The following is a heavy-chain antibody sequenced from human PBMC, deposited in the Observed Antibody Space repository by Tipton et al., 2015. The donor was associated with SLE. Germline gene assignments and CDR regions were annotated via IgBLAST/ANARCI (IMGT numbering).Heavy chain of an antibody. CDR3: ARPRIVGASGGGADAFDI. D-gene: IGHD1-26*01. Sequence: GSLRLSCTVSGGSISSYYWSWIRQPPGKGLEWIGYIYYSGSTNYNPSLKSRVTISVDTSKNQFSLKLSSVTAADTAVYYCARPRIVGASGGGADAFDIWGQGTMVTVSS. CDR2: IYYSGST. J-gene: IGHJ3*02. V-gene: IGHV4-59*01. CDR1: GGSISSYY.